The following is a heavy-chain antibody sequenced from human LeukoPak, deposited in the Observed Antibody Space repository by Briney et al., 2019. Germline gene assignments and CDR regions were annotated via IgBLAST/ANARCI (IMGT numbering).Heavy chain of an antibody. V-gene: IGHV3-74*01. CDR2: INPDGSTT. Sequence: GGSLRLSCAASGFTFSNYWMHWVRQVPGKGLVWVSRINPDGSTTTYADSVKGRFTISRDNAKNTLYLQMNSLRAEDTAVYYCARVRVGAYDFEYWGQGTLVTVSS. D-gene: IGHD3-10*01. J-gene: IGHJ4*02. CDR1: GFTFSNYW. CDR3: ARVRVGAYDFEY.